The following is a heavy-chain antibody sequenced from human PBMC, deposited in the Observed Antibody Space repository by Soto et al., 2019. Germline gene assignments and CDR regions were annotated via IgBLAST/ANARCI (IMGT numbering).Heavy chain of an antibody. CDR1: GFTFGSHG. V-gene: IGHV3-30*18. CDR3: AKDLRTTISDYGMDV. Sequence: GGSLRLSCVASGFTFGSHGMHWVRQAQGKGLEWVAVISYDETNEHYVDSVKGRFTISRDNSKSILYLQMNRLRPEDTAVYKCAKDLRTTISDYGMDVWGQGTTVTVSS. CDR2: ISYDETNE. J-gene: IGHJ6*02.